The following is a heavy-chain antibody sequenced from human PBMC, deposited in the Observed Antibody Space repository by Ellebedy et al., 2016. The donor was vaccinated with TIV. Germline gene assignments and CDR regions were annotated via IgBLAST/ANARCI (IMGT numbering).Heavy chain of an antibody. CDR1: GFTSSNYE. D-gene: IGHD4-23*01. Sequence: PGGSLRLSCTASGFTSSNYEMHWVRQVTGKGLEWVSSIGISGYPYYPGSVKGRFTISRETAKNSLYLQMNSLRAGDTAVYYCARGMATPGTIWYFDLWGRGSLVTVSS. CDR2: IGISGYP. J-gene: IGHJ2*01. CDR3: ARGMATPGTIWYFDL. V-gene: IGHV3-13*05.